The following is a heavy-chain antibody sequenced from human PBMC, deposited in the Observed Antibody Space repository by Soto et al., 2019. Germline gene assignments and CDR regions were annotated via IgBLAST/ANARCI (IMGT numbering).Heavy chain of an antibody. Sequence: QVQLQESGPGLVKPSGTLSLTCAVSGGSISSSNWWSWVRQPPGKGLEWIGEIYHSGSTNYNPSLKSRVTISVDKSKNQFSLKLSSVTAADTAVYYCARAERFLEWLLWELGDWFDPWGQGTLVTVSS. CDR2: IYHSGST. J-gene: IGHJ5*02. V-gene: IGHV4-4*02. D-gene: IGHD3-3*01. CDR1: GGSISSSNW. CDR3: ARAERFLEWLLWELGDWFDP.